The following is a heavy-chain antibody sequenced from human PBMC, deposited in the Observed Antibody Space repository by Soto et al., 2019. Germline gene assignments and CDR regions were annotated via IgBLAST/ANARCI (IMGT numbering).Heavy chain of an antibody. CDR2: IYYSGST. D-gene: IGHD3-3*01. CDR3: ASPFGVEYGMDV. CDR1: GGSISSSSYY. J-gene: IGHJ6*04. V-gene: IGHV4-39*01. Sequence: SETLSLTCTVSGGSISSSSYYWGWIRQPPGKGLEWIGGIYYSGSTYYNPSLKSRATISVDTSKNQFSLKLSSVTAADTDEYYCASPFGVEYGMDVWGKGTTVTVSS.